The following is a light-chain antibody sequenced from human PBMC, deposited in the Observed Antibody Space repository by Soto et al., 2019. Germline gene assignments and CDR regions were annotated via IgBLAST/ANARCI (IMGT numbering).Light chain of an antibody. CDR1: QTISSW. CDR2: KAS. V-gene: IGKV1-5*03. CDR3: QHYENLPT. J-gene: IGKJ5*01. Sequence: DLQMTQSPPTLTASVSDRATITCRASQTISSWLAWFQQRPGRAPKFLIYKASSLKNGVPLRFSGSGSGTQFTLTNSSLQPDDVATYYCQHYENLPTFGQGTRLEIK.